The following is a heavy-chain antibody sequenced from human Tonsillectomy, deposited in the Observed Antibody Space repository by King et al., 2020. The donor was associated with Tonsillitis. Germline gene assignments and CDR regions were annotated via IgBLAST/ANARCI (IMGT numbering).Heavy chain of an antibody. CDR2: IKSKTDGGTT. V-gene: IGHV3-15*01. D-gene: IGHD2-2*01. Sequence: VQLVESGGGLVKPGGSLRLSCAASGFTFSNVWMSWVRQAPGKGLEWVGRIKSKTDGGTTDYAAPVKGRFTISRDDSKNTLYLQMNSLKTEDTAVYYCTTERGGQVPATERYVDSWGQGGLVTVSS. CDR1: GFTFSNVW. J-gene: IGHJ4*02. CDR3: TTERGGQVPATERYVDS.